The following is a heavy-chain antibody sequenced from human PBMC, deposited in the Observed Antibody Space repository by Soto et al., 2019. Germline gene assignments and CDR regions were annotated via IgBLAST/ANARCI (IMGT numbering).Heavy chain of an antibody. Sequence: QVQLVQSGAEVKKPGASVKVSCKASGYTFTSYGISWVRQAPGQGLEWMGWISAYNGNTNYAQKLQGRVTMTTDTPTSTAYMELRSLRSDHTGVYYCARVQTTHITTVGVVIGPFDYWGQGTLVTVSS. J-gene: IGHJ4*02. CDR3: ARVQTTHITTVGVVIGPFDY. CDR1: GYTFTSYG. CDR2: ISAYNGNT. V-gene: IGHV1-18*01. D-gene: IGHD3-3*01.